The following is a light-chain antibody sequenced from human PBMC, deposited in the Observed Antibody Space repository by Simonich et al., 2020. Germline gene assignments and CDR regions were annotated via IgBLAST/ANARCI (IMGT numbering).Light chain of an antibody. V-gene: IGLV2-8*01. CDR3: SSYAGSNPL. CDR2: EVI. CDR1: SSDVGGYNY. J-gene: IGLJ2*01. Sequence: QSALPQPPSASGSPGQSVTISSTGTSSDVGGYNYVSWYQQHPGKAPKLMIYEVIKRPSGVPDRFSGSKSGNTASLTVSGLQAEDEADYYCSSYAGSNPLFGGGTKLTVL.